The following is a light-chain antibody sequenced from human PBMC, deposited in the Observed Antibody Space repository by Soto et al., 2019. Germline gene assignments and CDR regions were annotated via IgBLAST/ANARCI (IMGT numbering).Light chain of an antibody. Sequence: DIQMTQSPSSVSASVGDRVTITCRASQGISSWLAWYQQKPGRAPKLLIYAASSLQGGAPSRFTGSGSGTDFTLTITGLQPDDVATYYCQQANSFPLSFGGGPKVEIK. V-gene: IGKV1-12*01. J-gene: IGKJ4*01. CDR1: QGISSW. CDR3: QQANSFPLS. CDR2: AAS.